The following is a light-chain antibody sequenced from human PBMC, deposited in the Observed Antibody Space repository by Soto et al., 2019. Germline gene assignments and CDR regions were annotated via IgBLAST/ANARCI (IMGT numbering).Light chain of an antibody. CDR3: QQRSNWPPLT. CDR1: QKISSY. CDR2: DAS. Sequence: EIVLTQSPGTLSLSPGERATLSCRASQKISSYLAWYQQKPGQAPRLLIYDASNRAIGIPARFSGSGSGTDFTLTISSLEPEDFAVYYCQQRSNWPPLTFGGGTKVEIK. J-gene: IGKJ4*01. V-gene: IGKV3-11*01.